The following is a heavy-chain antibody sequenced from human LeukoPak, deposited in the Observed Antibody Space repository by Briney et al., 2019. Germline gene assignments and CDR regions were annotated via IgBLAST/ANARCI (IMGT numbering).Heavy chain of an antibody. CDR1: GFPFSSYA. CDR2: ISGSDGST. Sequence: GGSLRLSCAASGFPFSSYAMSWVRQAPGKGLEWVSGISGSDGSTYYADSVKGRFTISRDNSKNTLYLQMNSLRAEDMAVYYCAKDGGQGADYWGQGTLVSVSS. V-gene: IGHV3-23*01. CDR3: AKDGGQGADY. D-gene: IGHD3-16*01. J-gene: IGHJ4*02.